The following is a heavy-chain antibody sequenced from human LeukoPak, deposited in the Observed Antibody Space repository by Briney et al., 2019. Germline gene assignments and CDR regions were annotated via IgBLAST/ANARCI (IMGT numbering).Heavy chain of an antibody. J-gene: IGHJ3*01. CDR1: GGVFTKYV. CDR2: ISPLLGTG. V-gene: IGHV1-69*06. Sequence: SVKVSCKASGGVFTKYVFHWVRQAPGQGPEWMGEISPLLGTGNYAQKFQGRVTITADTSTSTAYMELNSLKSEDTAVYYCAIRGPSRSLFGFWGQGTMVTVSS. D-gene: IGHD2-2*01. CDR3: AIRGPSRSLFGF.